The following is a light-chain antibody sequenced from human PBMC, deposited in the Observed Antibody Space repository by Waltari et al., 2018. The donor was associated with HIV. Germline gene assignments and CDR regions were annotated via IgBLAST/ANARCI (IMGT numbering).Light chain of an antibody. CDR3: CSYAGSSFGV. V-gene: IGLV2-23*01. CDR2: EGS. J-gene: IGLJ2*01. Sequence: QSALTQPASVSGSPGQSITIPCTGTSSDVGSYNLVSWYQQHPGKAPKPMIYEGSERTSGVSNRVSGSKSGNTAPLSISGLQAEDVADYYCCSYAGSSFGVFGGGTKLTVL. CDR1: SSDVGSYNL.